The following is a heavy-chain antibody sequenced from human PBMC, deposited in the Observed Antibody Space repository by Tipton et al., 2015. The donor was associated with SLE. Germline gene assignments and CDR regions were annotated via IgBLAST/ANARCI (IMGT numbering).Heavy chain of an antibody. Sequence: SLRLSCAASGFTFSTYWMSWVRQAPGKGLEWVANIKQDGGEQNYVDSVKGRLIISRDNAKNALYLQMNSPRAEDTAVYYCAREGGSYYPSYYLDYWGQGTLVTVSS. CDR1: GFTFSTYW. D-gene: IGHD1-26*01. CDR3: AREGGSYYPSYYLDY. CDR2: IKQDGGEQ. J-gene: IGHJ4*02. V-gene: IGHV3-7*01.